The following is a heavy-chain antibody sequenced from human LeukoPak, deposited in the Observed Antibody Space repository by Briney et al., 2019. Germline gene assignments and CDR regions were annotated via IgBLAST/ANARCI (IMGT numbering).Heavy chain of an antibody. CDR1: GFSFSNAW. D-gene: IGHD3-9*01. Sequence: GGFLSLSCAASGFSFSNAWMNWGRQAPGKGLEWVGRIKSKINGGTIDYAAPVKGRFTISIDDPKNTLNLQMNSLKTEDTAVYYCTTLYDIVTGYYRVDVWGKGTTVTVSS. V-gene: IGHV3-15*01. CDR2: IKSKINGGTI. J-gene: IGHJ6*04. CDR3: TTLYDIVTGYYRVDV.